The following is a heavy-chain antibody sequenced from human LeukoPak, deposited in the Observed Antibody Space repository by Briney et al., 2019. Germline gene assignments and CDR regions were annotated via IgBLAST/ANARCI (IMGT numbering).Heavy chain of an antibody. CDR1: GYTFTGYY. D-gene: IGHD3-16*01. Sequence: ASVKVSCKASGYTFTGYYIHWVRQAPGQGLEWMGRINPNSGGTNYAQKFQGRVTMTRYTSISTAYMELNRLRSDDTAVYYCTRDLGDYWGQGTLVTVSS. CDR3: TRDLGDY. CDR2: INPNSGGT. V-gene: IGHV1-2*06. J-gene: IGHJ4*02.